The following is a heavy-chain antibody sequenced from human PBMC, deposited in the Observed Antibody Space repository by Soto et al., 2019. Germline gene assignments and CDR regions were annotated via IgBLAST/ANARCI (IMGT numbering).Heavy chain of an antibody. Sequence: QVQLVESGGGVVQPGRSLRLSCAASGFTFSSYGMHWVRQAPGKGLEWVAVIWYDGSNKYYADSVKGRFTISRDNSKNTLYLQMNSLRAEDTAVYYCARDPGYSSGWSKLYWYFDLWGRGTLVTVSS. D-gene: IGHD6-19*01. CDR1: GFTFSSYG. V-gene: IGHV3-33*01. J-gene: IGHJ2*01. CDR2: IWYDGSNK. CDR3: ARDPGYSSGWSKLYWYFDL.